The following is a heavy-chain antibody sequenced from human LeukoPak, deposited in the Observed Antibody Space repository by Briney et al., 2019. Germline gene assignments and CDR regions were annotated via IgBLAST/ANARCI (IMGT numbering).Heavy chain of an antibody. J-gene: IGHJ4*02. Sequence: QTGGSLRLSCAASGFIFTSYTMNWVRRAPGKGLEWVSSISISSGATYYADSVKGRFTISRDKGKNSLYLQMNGLRAEDTAVYYCARGGSSRDFEYWGQGTLVTVSS. V-gene: IGHV3-48*01. D-gene: IGHD3-10*01. CDR2: ISISSGAT. CDR3: ARGGSSRDFEY. CDR1: GFIFTSYT.